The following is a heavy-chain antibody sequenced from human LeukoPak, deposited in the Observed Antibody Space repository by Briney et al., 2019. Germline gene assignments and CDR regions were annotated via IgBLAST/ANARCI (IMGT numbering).Heavy chain of an antibody. CDR1: GGSISSYY. J-gene: IGHJ3*02. CDR3: ARHGDYYDGAFDI. D-gene: IGHD3-22*01. CDR2: IYYSGST. Sequence: SETLSPTCTVSGGSISSYYWSWIRQPPGKGLEWIGYIYYSGSTNYNPSLKSRVTISVDTSKNQFSLKLSSVTAADTAVYYCARHGDYYDGAFDIWGQGTMVTVSS. V-gene: IGHV4-59*08.